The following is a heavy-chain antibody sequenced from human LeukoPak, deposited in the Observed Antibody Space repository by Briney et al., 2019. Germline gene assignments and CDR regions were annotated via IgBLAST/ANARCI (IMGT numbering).Heavy chain of an antibody. CDR1: GFTFSSYA. CDR2: ISASGSII. D-gene: IGHD2-15*01. Sequence: PGGSLRLSCAASGFTFSSYAMSWVRQAPGKGLEWVSAISASGSIIYYADSVKGRFTISRDNAKNSLYLQMNSLRAEDTAVYYCARVVPYCSGGSCYPTGYFDYWGQGTLVTVSS. J-gene: IGHJ4*02. V-gene: IGHV3-23*01. CDR3: ARVVPYCSGGSCYPTGYFDY.